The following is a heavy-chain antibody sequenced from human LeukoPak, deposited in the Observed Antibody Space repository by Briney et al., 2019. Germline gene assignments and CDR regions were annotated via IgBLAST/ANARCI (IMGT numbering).Heavy chain of an antibody. CDR2: INPNSGGT. CDR1: GYTFTGYY. Sequence: PGASVKVSCKASGYTFTGYYMHWVRQAPGQGLEWMGWINPNSGGTNYAQKFQERVTITRDMSTSTAYMELSSLRSEDTAVYYCAADRDGYNYAAFDIWGQGTMVTVSS. CDR3: AADRDGYNYAAFDI. J-gene: IGHJ3*02. D-gene: IGHD5-24*01. V-gene: IGHV1-2*02.